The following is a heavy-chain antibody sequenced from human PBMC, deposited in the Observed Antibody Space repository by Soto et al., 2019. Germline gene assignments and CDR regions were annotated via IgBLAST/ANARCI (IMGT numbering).Heavy chain of an antibody. D-gene: IGHD2-21*02. Sequence: EVQLVESGGGLVQPGRSLRLSCAASGFTFDDYAMHWVRQAPGKGLEWVSGISWNSGSVGYADSVKGRFTISRDNAKNSLDLQMNSLRPVDTALYYSAKGGPVVVTAFYGMDVWGQGTTVTVSS. J-gene: IGHJ6*02. V-gene: IGHV3-9*01. CDR3: AKGGPVVVTAFYGMDV. CDR2: ISWNSGSV. CDR1: GFTFDDYA.